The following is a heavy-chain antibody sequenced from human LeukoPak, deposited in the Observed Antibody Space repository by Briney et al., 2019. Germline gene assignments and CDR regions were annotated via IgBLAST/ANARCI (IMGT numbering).Heavy chain of an antibody. Sequence: GGSLRLSCAASGFTFSNAWMSWVRQAPGKGLEWVGRINTKTNGGTTDYAAPVKGRFTISRDDSNTTLFLQMSSLKTEDTAVYYCTTGGITMTYWGQGTLVTVSS. J-gene: IGHJ4*02. D-gene: IGHD3-22*01. CDR2: INTKTNGGTT. CDR3: TTGGITMTY. V-gene: IGHV3-15*01. CDR1: GFTFSNAW.